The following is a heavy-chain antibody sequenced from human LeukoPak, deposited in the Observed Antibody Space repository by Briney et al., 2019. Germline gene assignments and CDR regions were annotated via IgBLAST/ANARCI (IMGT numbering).Heavy chain of an antibody. V-gene: IGHV3-21*01. CDR1: GFTFSSYS. CDR3: ATIAVAGGGYFDY. Sequence: GGSLRLSCAASGFTFSSYSMNWVRQAPGKGLEWVSSISSSSSYIYYADSVKGRFTISRDNAKNSLYLQMNSLRADDTAVYYCATIAVAGGGYFDYWGQGTLVTVSS. J-gene: IGHJ4*02. CDR2: ISSSSSYI. D-gene: IGHD6-19*01.